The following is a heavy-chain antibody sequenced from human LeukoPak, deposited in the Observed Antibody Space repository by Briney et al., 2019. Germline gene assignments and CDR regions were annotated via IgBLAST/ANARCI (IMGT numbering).Heavy chain of an antibody. Sequence: PSETLSLTCSVSGDSIRGVHYYWGWIRQPPGRGLEWIGSIYDTGSTYYNPSLKSRVTIFVDTSKNQFSLRLTSVTAADTAMYYCARQNHDIGTNWFDPWGQGTLVTVSS. J-gene: IGHJ5*02. D-gene: IGHD3-9*01. CDR3: ARQNHDIGTNWFDP. CDR1: GDSIRGVHYY. V-gene: IGHV4-39*01. CDR2: IYDTGST.